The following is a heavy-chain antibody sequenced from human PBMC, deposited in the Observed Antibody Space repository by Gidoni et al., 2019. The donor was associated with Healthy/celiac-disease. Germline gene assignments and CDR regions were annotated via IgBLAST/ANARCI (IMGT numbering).Heavy chain of an antibody. V-gene: IGHV3-9*01. Sequence: FTISRDNAKNSLYLQMNSLRAEDTALYYCAKDVYSGSYTVVGSDAFDIWGQGTMVTVSS. D-gene: IGHD1-26*01. CDR3: AKDVYSGSYTVVGSDAFDI. J-gene: IGHJ3*02.